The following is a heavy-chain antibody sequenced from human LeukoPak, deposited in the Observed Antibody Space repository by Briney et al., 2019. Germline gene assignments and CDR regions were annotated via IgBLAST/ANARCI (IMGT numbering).Heavy chain of an antibody. CDR1: GYSFTSYW. CDR3: VSGDGYNQRTFDY. J-gene: IGHJ4*02. Sequence: GESLKISCKGSGYSFTSYWIGWVRQMPGKGLEWMGIIYPGDSDTRYSPSFQGQVTISADKSISTAYLQWSSLEASDTAMYYCVSGDGYNQRTFDYWGQGTLVTVSS. D-gene: IGHD5-24*01. V-gene: IGHV5-51*01. CDR2: IYPGDSDT.